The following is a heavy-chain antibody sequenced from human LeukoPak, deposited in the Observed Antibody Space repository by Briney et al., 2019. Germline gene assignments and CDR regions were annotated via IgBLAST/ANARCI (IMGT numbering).Heavy chain of an antibody. D-gene: IGHD5-18*01. CDR3: ARAQLTAMVADY. V-gene: IGHV3-21*01. Sequence: GGSLRLSCAASGFIFSSYSMNWVRQAPGKGLEWVSSISTSSIYIYYADSVKGRFTISRDNAKNSLYLQMNSLRAEDTAVYYCARAQLTAMVADYWGQGTLVTVSS. CDR1: GFIFSSYS. CDR2: ISTSSIYI. J-gene: IGHJ4*02.